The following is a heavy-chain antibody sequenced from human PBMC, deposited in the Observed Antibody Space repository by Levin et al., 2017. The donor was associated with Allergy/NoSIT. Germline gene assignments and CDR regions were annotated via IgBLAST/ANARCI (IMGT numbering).Heavy chain of an antibody. CDR1: GGSISSSSYY. Sequence: SETLSLTCTVSGGSISSSSYYWGWIRQPPGKGLEWIGSIYYSGSTYYNPSLKSRVTISVDTSKNQFSLKLSSVTAADTAVYYCARLRIGYCSGGSCYGPFDYWGQGTLVTVSS. J-gene: IGHJ4*02. D-gene: IGHD2-15*01. V-gene: IGHV4-39*01. CDR2: IYYSGST. CDR3: ARLRIGYCSGGSCYGPFDY.